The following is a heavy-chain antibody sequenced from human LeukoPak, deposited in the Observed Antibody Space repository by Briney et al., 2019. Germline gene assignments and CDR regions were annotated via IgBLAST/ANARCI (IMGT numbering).Heavy chain of an antibody. V-gene: IGHV3-30*01. D-gene: IGHD2-15*01. J-gene: IGHJ4*02. CDR3: VRTDCTGGSCYPNFDY. CDR1: GFTFSNYA. CDR2: ISYDGGNK. Sequence: GGSLRLSCAASGFTFSNYAMHWVRQAPGKGLEWVAVISYDGGNKYYADSVKGRFTISRDNSKNTLYLQMNSLRPEDTAVYYCVRTDCTGGSCYPNFDYWGQGTLVTVSS.